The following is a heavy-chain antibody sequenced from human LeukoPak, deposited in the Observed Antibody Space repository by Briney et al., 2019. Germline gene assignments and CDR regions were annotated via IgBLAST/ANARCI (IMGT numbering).Heavy chain of an antibody. CDR2: IHHSGGT. D-gene: IGHD5-18*01. CDR1: GASVSRNW. J-gene: IGHJ4*02. CDR3: ARDRGEYSYAYDY. V-gene: IGHV4-4*02. Sequence: SETLSLTCTVSGASVSRNWWSWVRQPPGKGLEWIGEIHHSGGTNYNPSLKSRVTMSLDNSNNHFSLKLSSVTAADTAVYYCARDRGEYSYAYDYSGQGTLVTVSS.